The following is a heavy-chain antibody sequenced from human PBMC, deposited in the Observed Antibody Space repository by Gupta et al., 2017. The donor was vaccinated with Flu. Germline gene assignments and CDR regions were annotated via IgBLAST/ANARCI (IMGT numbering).Heavy chain of an antibody. CDR2: INRDGSRP. CDR3: VEETSSQGDY. Sequence: EVQLAESGGGLVQPAESLRLPCAASGFTFSADWIHWVDQVPGKGLVWVERINRDGSRPGYADAVKGRFTISRDSAKNTLYLQMNSRRVEDTAVYYCVEETSSQGDYGGQGTLVTVSS. D-gene: IGHD2-2*01. CDR1: GFTFSADW. J-gene: IGHJ4*02. V-gene: IGHV3-74*01.